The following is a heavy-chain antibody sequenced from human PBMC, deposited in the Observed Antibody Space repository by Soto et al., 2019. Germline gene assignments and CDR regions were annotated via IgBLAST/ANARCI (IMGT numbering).Heavy chain of an antibody. V-gene: IGHV5-10-1*01. CDR1: GHSCGTYR. Sequence: KISCSYSGHSCGTYRISWVRQMPGQGLEWVGMIDPFDSYTDYSPSFQGHVTLSADKSVSTAYLQWSSLRASDTAMYYCARHSLEVWGQGTSVTVSS. CDR2: IDPFDSYT. D-gene: IGHD4-4*01. CDR3: ARHSLEV. J-gene: IGHJ6*02.